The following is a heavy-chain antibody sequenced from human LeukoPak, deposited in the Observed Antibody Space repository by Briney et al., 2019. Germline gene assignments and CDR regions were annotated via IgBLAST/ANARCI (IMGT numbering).Heavy chain of an antibody. V-gene: IGHV3-30*04. Sequence: PGGSLRLSCAASGFTFSSYAMHWVRQAPGKGLEWVAVISYDGSNKYYADSVKGRFTISRDNSKNTLYLQMNGLRAEDTAVYYCARDSAGYCSSTSCYNVAFDIWGQGTMVTVSS. CDR2: ISYDGSNK. D-gene: IGHD2-2*02. CDR3: ARDSAGYCSSTSCYNVAFDI. CDR1: GFTFSSYA. J-gene: IGHJ3*02.